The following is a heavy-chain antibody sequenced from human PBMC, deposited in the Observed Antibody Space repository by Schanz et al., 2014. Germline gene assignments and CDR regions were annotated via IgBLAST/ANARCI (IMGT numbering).Heavy chain of an antibody. CDR1: GFPFSDYF. J-gene: IGHJ4*02. D-gene: IGHD2-2*03. Sequence: QVQLVDSGGGLVKPGGSLRLSCTASGFPFSDYFMAWIRQPPGRGLEWVSYIGNGGVTTYYADSVKGRFTISRDNSKNTLYLQMNSLRAEDTAVYYCARAGYCTSVSCSLFVSDYWGQGTLVTVSS. CDR2: IGNGGVTT. CDR3: ARAGYCTSVSCSLFVSDY. V-gene: IGHV3-11*01.